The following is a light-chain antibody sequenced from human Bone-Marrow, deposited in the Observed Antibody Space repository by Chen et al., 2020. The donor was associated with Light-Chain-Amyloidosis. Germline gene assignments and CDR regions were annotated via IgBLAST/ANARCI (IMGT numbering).Light chain of an antibody. J-gene: IGLJ3*02. Sequence: HLLVTQSPSASASLGASVKLTCTLRSGHSNYAVAWHQQQPEKGPRYLMKLNSDGSHNKGDGIPDRFSGSSSGAERYLTISSLQSEDEADYFCQTWGTGIQVFGGGTKLTVL. V-gene: IGLV4-69*01. CDR2: LNSDGSH. CDR3: QTWGTGIQV. CDR1: SGHSNYA.